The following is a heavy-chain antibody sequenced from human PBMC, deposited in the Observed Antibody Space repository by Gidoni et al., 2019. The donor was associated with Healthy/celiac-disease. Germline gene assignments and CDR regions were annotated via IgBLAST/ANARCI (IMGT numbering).Heavy chain of an antibody. CDR2: ISGSGGST. V-gene: IGHV3-23*01. CDR3: ALEMRVGGSGSYYNVVPFDY. J-gene: IGHJ4*02. D-gene: IGHD3-10*01. Sequence: EVQLLESGGGLVQPGGSLRLSCAASGFTFSSYAMSWVRQAPGKGLEWVSAISGSGGSTYYADSVKGRFTISRDNSKNTLYLQMNSLRAEDTAVYYCALEMRVGGSGSYYNVVPFDYWGQGTLVTVSS. CDR1: GFTFSSYA.